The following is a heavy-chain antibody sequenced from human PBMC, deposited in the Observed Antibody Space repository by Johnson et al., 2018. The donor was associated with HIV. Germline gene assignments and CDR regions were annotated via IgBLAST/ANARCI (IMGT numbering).Heavy chain of an antibody. CDR3: TICITMIVVVTTDAFDI. D-gene: IGHD3-22*01. V-gene: IGHV3-30*02. Sequence: QVQLVESGGGLVQPGGSLRLSCAASGFTFSSYAMSWVRQAPGKGLELVAFIRFDGSDEYYSNSVKGRFTISRDNSKNTLYLQMNSLKTEDTAVYYCTICITMIVVVTTDAFDIWGQGTMVTVSS. CDR2: IRFDGSDE. CDR1: GFTFSSYA. J-gene: IGHJ3*02.